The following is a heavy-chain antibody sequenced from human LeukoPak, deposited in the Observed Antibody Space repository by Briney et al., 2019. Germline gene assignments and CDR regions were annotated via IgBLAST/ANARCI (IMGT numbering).Heavy chain of an antibody. Sequence: GGSLRLSCAASGFTFSSYGMHWVRQAPGKGLEWVAVIWYDGSNKYYADSVKGRFTISRDNSKNTLYLQMNSLRAEDTAVYYCARDLRGLVGATGGDYWGQGTLVTVSS. V-gene: IGHV3-33*01. CDR2: IWYDGSNK. CDR3: ARDLRGLVGATGGDY. CDR1: GFTFSSYG. D-gene: IGHD1-26*01. J-gene: IGHJ4*02.